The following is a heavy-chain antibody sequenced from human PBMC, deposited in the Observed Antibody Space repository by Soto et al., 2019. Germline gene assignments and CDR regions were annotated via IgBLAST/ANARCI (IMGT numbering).Heavy chain of an antibody. V-gene: IGHV1-18*01. CDR2: ISAYNGNT. Sequence: ASVKVSCKASGYTFTSYGISWVRQAPGQGLEWMGWISAYNGNTNYAQKLQGRVTMTTDTSTSTAYMELRSLRSDDTAVYYCARDELVVPAASYYYYGMDVWGQATTVTVSS. CDR3: ARDELVVPAASYYYYGMDV. D-gene: IGHD2-2*01. CDR1: GYTFTSYG. J-gene: IGHJ6*02.